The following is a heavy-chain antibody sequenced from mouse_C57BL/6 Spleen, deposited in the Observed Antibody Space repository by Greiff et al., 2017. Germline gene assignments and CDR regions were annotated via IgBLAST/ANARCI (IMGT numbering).Heavy chain of an antibody. CDR2: ISYDGSN. J-gene: IGHJ4*01. Sequence: DVKLQESGPGLVKPSQSLSLTCSVTGYSITSGYYWNWIRQFPGNKLEWMGYISYDGSNNYNPSLKNRISITRDTSKNQFFLKLNSVTTEDTATYYCASSGPTRAMDYWGQGTSVTVSS. D-gene: IGHD5-1*01. CDR3: ASSGPTRAMDY. CDR1: GYSITSGYY. V-gene: IGHV3-6*01.